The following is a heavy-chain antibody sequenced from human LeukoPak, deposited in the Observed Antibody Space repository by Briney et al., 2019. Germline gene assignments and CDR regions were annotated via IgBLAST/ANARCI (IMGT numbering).Heavy chain of an antibody. CDR3: IPMWAFDI. CDR1: GFTISSNY. CDR2: IYTGGNT. D-gene: IGHD2-21*01. J-gene: IGHJ3*02. Sequence: GGSLRLSCAASGFTISSNYMTWVRQAPGKGLEWVSVIYTGGNTYYTDSVRGRFTIARDNSKNTLYLQMNSLRAEDTAVYYCIPMWAFDIWGQGTMVTVS. V-gene: IGHV3-53*01.